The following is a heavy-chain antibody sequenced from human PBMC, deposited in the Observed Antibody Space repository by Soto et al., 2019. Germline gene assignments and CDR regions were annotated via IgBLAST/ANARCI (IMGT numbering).Heavy chain of an antibody. J-gene: IGHJ6*02. D-gene: IGHD2-2*01. V-gene: IGHV3-30*09. CDR2: ISYDGSNK. CDR3: AKDGIVVVPAADGMDV. Sequence: GGSLRLSCAASGFTFSSYAMYWVRQAPGKGLEWVAVISYDGSNKYYADSVKGRFAISRDNSKSTLYLQMNSLRAEDTAVYYCAKDGIVVVPAADGMDVWGQGATVTVSS. CDR1: GFTFSSYA.